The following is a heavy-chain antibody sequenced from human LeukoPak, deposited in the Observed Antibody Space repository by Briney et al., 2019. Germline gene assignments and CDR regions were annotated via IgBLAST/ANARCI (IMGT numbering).Heavy chain of an antibody. CDR2: ISGSGGST. V-gene: IGHV3-23*01. Sequence: GGSLRLSCAASGFTFSSYAMSWVRQAPGKGLEWVSAISGSGGSTYYADSVKGRFTISRDNSKNTLYLQMNSLRAEDTAVYYCAKGVTGYYGSGSYYNWFDPWGQGTLVTVSS. J-gene: IGHJ5*02. D-gene: IGHD3-10*01. CDR1: GFTFSSYA. CDR3: AKGVTGYYGSGSYYNWFDP.